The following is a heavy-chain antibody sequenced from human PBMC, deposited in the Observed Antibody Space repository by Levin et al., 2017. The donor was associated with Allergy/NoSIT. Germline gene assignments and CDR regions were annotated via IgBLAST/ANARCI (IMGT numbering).Heavy chain of an antibody. D-gene: IGHD6-19*01. CDR2: ISYDGSNK. J-gene: IGHJ3*02. Sequence: GGSLRLSCAASGFTFSSYGMHWVRQAPGKGLEWVAVISYDGSNKYYADSVKGRFTISRDNSKNTLYLQMNSLRAEDTAVYYCAKETPGYSSGWLPGAFDIWGQGTMVTVSS. V-gene: IGHV3-30*18. CDR3: AKETPGYSSGWLPGAFDI. CDR1: GFTFSSYG.